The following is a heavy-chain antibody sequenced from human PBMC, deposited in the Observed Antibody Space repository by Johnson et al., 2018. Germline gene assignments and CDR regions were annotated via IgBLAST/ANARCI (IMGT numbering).Heavy chain of an antibody. CDR3: ARDHGYYDYMDV. J-gene: IGHJ6*03. CDR2: IWYDGSNK. Sequence: QVQLVQSGGGVVQPGRSLRLSCAASGFTFSSYGMHWVRQAPGKGLELVAVIWYDGSNKYYADSVMGRFTISRDNPKNTLYLQMNSLRAEDTAVYYCARDHGYYDYMDVWGKGTTVTVSS. CDR1: GFTFSSYG. V-gene: IGHV3-33*01.